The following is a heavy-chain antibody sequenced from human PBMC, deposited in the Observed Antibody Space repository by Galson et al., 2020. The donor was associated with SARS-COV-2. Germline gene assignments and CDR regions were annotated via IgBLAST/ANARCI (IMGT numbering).Heavy chain of an antibody. CDR3: ARPESSSWSYNLGYFQH. V-gene: IGHV1-69*13. J-gene: IGHJ1*01. CDR2: IIPIFGTA. CDR1: GGTFSSYA. Sequence: SVKVSCKASGGTFSSYAISWVRQAPGQGLEWMGGIIPIFGTANYAQKFQGRVTITADESTSTAYMELSSLKASDTAMYYCARPESSSWSYNLGYFQHWGQGTLVTVSS. D-gene: IGHD6-13*01.